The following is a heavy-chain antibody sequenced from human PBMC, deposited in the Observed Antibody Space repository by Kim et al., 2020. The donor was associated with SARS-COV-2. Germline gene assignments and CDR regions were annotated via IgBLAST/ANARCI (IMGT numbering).Heavy chain of an antibody. J-gene: IGHJ4*02. D-gene: IGHD5-18*01. CDR2: IYSGGST. CDR3: ARAIPPDTAMEGSFGY. Sequence: GGSLRLSCAASGFTVSSNYMSWVRQAPGKGLEWVSVIYSGGSTYYADSVKGRFTISRDNSKNTLYLQMNSLRAEDTAVYYCARAIPPDTAMEGSFGYWGQGTLVTVSS. CDR1: GFTVSSNY. V-gene: IGHV3-66*02.